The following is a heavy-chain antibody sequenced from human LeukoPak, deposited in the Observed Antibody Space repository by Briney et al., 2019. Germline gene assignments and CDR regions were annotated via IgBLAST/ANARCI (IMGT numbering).Heavy chain of an antibody. V-gene: IGHV1-69*13. D-gene: IGHD3-3*01. J-gene: IGHJ4*02. CDR2: IIPIFGTA. Sequence: SVKVSCKASGGTFSSYAISWVRQAPGQGLEWMGGIIPIFGTANYAQKFQGRVTITADESTSTAYMELSSLRSEDTAVYYCARGRFLEWFFDYWGQGTLVTVSS. CDR1: GGTFSSYA. CDR3: ARGRFLEWFFDY.